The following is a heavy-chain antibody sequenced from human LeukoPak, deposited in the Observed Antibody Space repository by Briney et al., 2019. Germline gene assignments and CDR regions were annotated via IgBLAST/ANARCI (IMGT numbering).Heavy chain of an antibody. V-gene: IGHV3-23*01. CDR2: VNGNGGST. CDR1: GFTFSSYS. Sequence: GGSLRLSCAASGFTFSSYSMSWVRQAPGKGLEWVSGVNGNGGSTSYADSVKGRFTIFRDNSKNTVYLQMNSLKVEDTAVYYCAKSLYGGCDYWGQGTVVTVSS. D-gene: IGHD3-16*02. CDR3: AKSLYGGCDY. J-gene: IGHJ4*02.